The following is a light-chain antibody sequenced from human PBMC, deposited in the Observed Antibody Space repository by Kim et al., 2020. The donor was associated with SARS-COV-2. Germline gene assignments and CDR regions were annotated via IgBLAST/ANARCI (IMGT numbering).Light chain of an antibody. CDR1: QSVSSN. CDR3: QQYNKWMYT. CDR2: GAS. J-gene: IGKJ2*01. V-gene: IGKV3D-15*01. Sequence: SVSPGERATVSCRASQSVSSNLAWYQKKPGQAPRLVIYGASTRAAGVPARFSGSVSGAEFTLTISNLQPEDCAVYYCQQYNKWMYTFGQGTKLEI.